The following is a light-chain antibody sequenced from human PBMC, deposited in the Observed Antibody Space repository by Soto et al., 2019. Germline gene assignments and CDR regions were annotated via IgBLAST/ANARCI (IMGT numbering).Light chain of an antibody. CDR1: SSDVGRYNY. Sequence: QSVLTQPASASGSPGQSSTISCTGTSSDVGRYNYVSWYQQHPGKAPKLIIYDVSNRPSGVSNRFSGSKSGNTASLTISGLQAEDEADYYCNSYTSSSTYVFGTGTKVTVL. J-gene: IGLJ1*01. CDR2: DVS. CDR3: NSYTSSSTYV. V-gene: IGLV2-14*01.